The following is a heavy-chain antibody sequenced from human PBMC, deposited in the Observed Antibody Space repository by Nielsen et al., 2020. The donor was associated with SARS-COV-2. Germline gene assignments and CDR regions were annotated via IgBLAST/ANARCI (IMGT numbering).Heavy chain of an antibody. D-gene: IGHD2/OR15-2a*01. CDR1: GFTFSSYG. J-gene: IGHJ4*02. V-gene: IGHV3-23*01. CDR2: ISGSGGST. CDR3: AKDFSPPAY. Sequence: GESLKISCAASGFTFSSYGMHWVRQAPGKGLEWVSAISGSGGSTYYADSVKGRFTISRDNSKNTLYLQMNSLRAEDTAVYYCAKDFSPPAYWGQGTLVTVSS.